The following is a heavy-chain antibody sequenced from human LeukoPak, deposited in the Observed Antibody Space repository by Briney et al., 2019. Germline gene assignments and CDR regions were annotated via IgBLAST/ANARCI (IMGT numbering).Heavy chain of an antibody. V-gene: IGHV5-51*01. CDR3: ARGGLFYPFDY. CDR1: GYSFTSYW. J-gene: IGHJ4*02. D-gene: IGHD3-9*01. Sequence: GEALKVSCKGSGYSFTSYWIGWVRQMPGKGLEWMGIIYVGDTITRYSPSFQGQVTISADKSISTAYLQWSSLKASDTAMYYCARGGLFYPFDYWGQGTLVTVSS. CDR2: IYVGDTIT.